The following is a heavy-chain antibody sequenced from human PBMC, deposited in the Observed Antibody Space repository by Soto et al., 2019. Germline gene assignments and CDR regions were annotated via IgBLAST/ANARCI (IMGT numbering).Heavy chain of an antibody. D-gene: IGHD3-22*01. Sequence: PGGSLRLSCAASGFTFSSYSMNWVRQAPGKGLEWVSSISSSSSYIYYADSVKGRFTISRDNAKNSLYLQMNSLRAEDTAVYYCARDLKTYYYDSSGSTDPWGQGPLVTVPS. CDR2: ISSSSSYI. CDR1: GFTFSSYS. J-gene: IGHJ5*02. V-gene: IGHV3-21*01. CDR3: ARDLKTYYYDSSGSTDP.